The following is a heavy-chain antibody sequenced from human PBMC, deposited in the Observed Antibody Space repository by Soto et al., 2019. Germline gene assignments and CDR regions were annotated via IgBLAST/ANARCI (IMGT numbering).Heavy chain of an antibody. CDR2: ISGSSDYI. CDR1: EFTFSNYS. J-gene: IGHJ4*02. Sequence: EVQLLESGGGLVQPGGSLRLSCAASEFTFSNYSMSWVRQAPGKGLEWVSSISGSSDYIFYADSVKGRFTISRDNSKNTLFLPMNSLRAENTAVYYCEKCSIGGCIKYYFDYWGQGTLVTVSS. V-gene: IGHV3-23*01. D-gene: IGHD6-19*01. CDR3: EKCSIGGCIKYYFDY.